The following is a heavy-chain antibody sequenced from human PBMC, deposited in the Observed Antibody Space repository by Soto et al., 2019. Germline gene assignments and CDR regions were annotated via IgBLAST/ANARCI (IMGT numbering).Heavy chain of an antibody. Sequence: QVQLQESGPGLVKPSQTLSLTCTVSGGSISSGGYYWSWIRQHPGKGLEWIGYIYYSGSTDYNPSLKSRVTISVYTSKNQFSLKLSSVTAADTAVYYCARETARNSNKRVDTAMVRPFDYWGQGTLVTVSS. J-gene: IGHJ4*02. CDR2: IYYSGST. CDR1: GGSISSGGYY. D-gene: IGHD5-18*01. V-gene: IGHV4-31*03. CDR3: ARETARNSNKRVDTAMVRPFDY.